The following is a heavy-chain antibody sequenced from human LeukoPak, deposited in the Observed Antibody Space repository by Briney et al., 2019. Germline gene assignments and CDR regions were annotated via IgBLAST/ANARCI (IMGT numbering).Heavy chain of an antibody. CDR1: GGSISSYY. CDR2: IYYSGST. CDR3: ARRGKRGYSLYYFDY. J-gene: IGHJ4*02. Sequence: PSETLSLTCAVSGGSISSYYWSWIRQPPGKGLEWIGYIYYSGSTNYNPSLKSRVTISVDTSKNQFSLKLSSVTAADTAVYYCARRGKRGYSLYYFDYWGQGTLVTVSS. V-gene: IGHV4-59*08. D-gene: IGHD5-18*01.